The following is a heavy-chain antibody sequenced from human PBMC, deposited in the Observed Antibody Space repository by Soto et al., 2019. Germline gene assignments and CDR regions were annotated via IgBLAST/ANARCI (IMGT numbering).Heavy chain of an antibody. CDR3: AKGLLAIVGTTLPRDAFNI. D-gene: IGHD1-26*01. CDR1: GFSFTTYV. Sequence: QVQLVESGGGVVQPGRSLRLSCAASGFSFTTYVMHWVRQAPGKGLEWVAVISHDGSYKYYGDAVKGRFTISRDTSKNSVYLEMNSLRPGDTVVYYCAKGLLAIVGTTLPRDAFNIWGQGTMVTVSS. CDR2: ISHDGSYK. V-gene: IGHV3-30*18. J-gene: IGHJ3*02.